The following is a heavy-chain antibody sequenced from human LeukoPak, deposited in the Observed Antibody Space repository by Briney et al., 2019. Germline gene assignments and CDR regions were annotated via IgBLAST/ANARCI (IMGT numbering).Heavy chain of an antibody. CDR1: GGSINNFF. J-gene: IGHJ3*02. V-gene: IGHV4-59*01. Sequence: SETLSLTCTVSGGSINNFFWNWVRQSPGKGLEWIGYVDHSGNTKYNPSLWGRVTMFVDTSNNQFSLRLTSLTAADTAVYYCARVPWKFEPFDIWGQGTKVTVSS. D-gene: IGHD1-1*01. CDR2: VDHSGNT. CDR3: ARVPWKFEPFDI.